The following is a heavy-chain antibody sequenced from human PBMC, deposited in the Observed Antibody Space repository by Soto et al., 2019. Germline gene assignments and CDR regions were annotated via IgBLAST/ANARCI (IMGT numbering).Heavy chain of an antibody. D-gene: IGHD4-17*01. J-gene: IGHJ4*02. CDR1: GFTFSNYA. CDR2: VSGNGDTT. Sequence: GGSLRLSCAASGFTFSNYAMTWVRQAPGKGLEWFSTVSGNGDTTYYADSVKGRFTISRDNSKNTLYLQMNSLRVEDTAIYYCAKEQYGAPPDYWGQGTLVTVSS. V-gene: IGHV3-23*01. CDR3: AKEQYGAPPDY.